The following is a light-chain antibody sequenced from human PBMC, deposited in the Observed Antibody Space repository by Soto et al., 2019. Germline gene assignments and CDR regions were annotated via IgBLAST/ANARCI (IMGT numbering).Light chain of an antibody. CDR3: QQSYRTPYT. CDR1: QGIITY. Sequence: DIQMTQSPSSLSASVGDRVTITCRSSQGIITYFVWYQQRQGRAPKLLIYDASSLLSGVPSRFSGSGSGTDFTLTISSLQPEDFATYYCQQSYRTPYTCGQGTKLETK. V-gene: IGKV1-39*01. CDR2: DAS. J-gene: IGKJ2*01.